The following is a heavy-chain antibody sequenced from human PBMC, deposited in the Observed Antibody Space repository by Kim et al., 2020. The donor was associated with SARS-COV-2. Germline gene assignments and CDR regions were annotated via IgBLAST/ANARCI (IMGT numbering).Heavy chain of an antibody. CDR1: GFTFSDSN. J-gene: IGHJ4*02. CDR3: TYCSARSCYPGLDS. D-gene: IGHD2-15*01. CDR2: IKSKANSYAT. Sequence: GGSLRLSCAASGFTFSDSNIHWVRQASGKGLEWVGRIKSKANSYATAYGASVQGRFTISRDDSKNTAYLQMNSLKTEDTAVYYCTYCSARSCYPGLDSWGQGTLVTVSS. V-gene: IGHV3-73*01.